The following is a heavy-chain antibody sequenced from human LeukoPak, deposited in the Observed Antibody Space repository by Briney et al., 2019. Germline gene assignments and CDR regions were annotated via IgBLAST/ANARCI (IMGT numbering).Heavy chain of an antibody. Sequence: SETLSLTCTVSGGSISSSSYYWGWIRQPPGKGLEWIGSIYYSGSTYYNPSLKSRVTISVDTSKNHFSLKLTSVTAADTAVYYCARGHYDFWSGYDYNYYYMDVWGKGTTVTVSS. D-gene: IGHD3-3*01. J-gene: IGHJ6*03. CDR2: IYYSGST. CDR3: ARGHYDFWSGYDYNYYYMDV. CDR1: GGSISSSSYY. V-gene: IGHV4-39*07.